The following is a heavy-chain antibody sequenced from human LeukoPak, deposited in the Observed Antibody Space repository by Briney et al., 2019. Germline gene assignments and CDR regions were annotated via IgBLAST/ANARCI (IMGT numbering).Heavy chain of an antibody. CDR3: ARDFPRSGTTGY. D-gene: IGHD1-7*01. Sequence: GGSLRLSCAASGFIFSSYWMHWVRHAPGKGLVWVSRINTDGSSTTYADSVKGRFTISRDNAKNTLYLQMNGLRADDTAVYYCARDFPRSGTTGYWGQGTLVTVSS. J-gene: IGHJ4*02. CDR2: INTDGSST. V-gene: IGHV3-74*01. CDR1: GFIFSSYW.